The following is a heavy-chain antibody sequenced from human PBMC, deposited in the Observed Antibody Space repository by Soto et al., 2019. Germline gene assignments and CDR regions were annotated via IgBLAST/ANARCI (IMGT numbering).Heavy chain of an antibody. Sequence: ASVKVSCKASGYTFTGYYMHWVRQAPGQGLEWMGWINPNSGGTNYAQKFQGRVTMTRDTSISTAYMELSRLRSDDTAVYYCARGSSSGYYYYYGMDVWGQGXTVTVSS. CDR1: GYTFTGYY. V-gene: IGHV1-2*02. CDR2: INPNSGGT. D-gene: IGHD6-6*01. CDR3: ARGSSSGYYYYYGMDV. J-gene: IGHJ6*02.